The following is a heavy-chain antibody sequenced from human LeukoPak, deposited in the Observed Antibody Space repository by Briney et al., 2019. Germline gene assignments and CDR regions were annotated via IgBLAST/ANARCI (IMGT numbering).Heavy chain of an antibody. J-gene: IGHJ4*02. CDR1: GYSFTTFW. CDR2: IYPGDSDT. CDR3: ARASYTSGWYQVYFDS. D-gene: IGHD6-19*01. V-gene: IGHV5-51*01. Sequence: GESLKISCKASGYSFTTFWIGWVRQMPGKGLEWMGIIYPGDSDTRYSPSFQGQVTISADKSISTAYLQWSSLKASDTATYYCARASYTSGWYQVYFDSWGQGTLATVSS.